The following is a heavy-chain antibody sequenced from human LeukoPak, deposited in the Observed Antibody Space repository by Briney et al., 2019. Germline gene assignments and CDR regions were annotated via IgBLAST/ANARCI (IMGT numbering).Heavy chain of an antibody. CDR3: AKVSICSSTSCSTSYFDY. V-gene: IGHV3-30*18. CDR1: GFTFSSYG. D-gene: IGHD2-2*01. J-gene: IGHJ4*02. CDR2: ISYDGSNK. Sequence: GSLRLSCAASGFTFSSYGMHWVRQAPGKGLEWVAVISYDGSNKHYADSVKGRFTISRDNSKNTLYLQMNSLRAEDTAVYYCAKVSICSSTSCSTSYFDYWGQGTLVTVSA.